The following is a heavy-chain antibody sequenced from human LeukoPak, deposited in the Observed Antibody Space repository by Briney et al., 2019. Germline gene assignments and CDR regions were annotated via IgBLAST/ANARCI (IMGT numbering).Heavy chain of an antibody. CDR1: GFTFSNAW. CDR3: TTDRYCSGGSCYL. Sequence: GGSLRLSCAASGFTFSNAWMSWVRQAPGKGLEWVGRIKSKTDGGTTDYAAPVKGRFTISRDDSKNTLYLQMSSLKTEDTAVYYCTTDRYCSGGSCYLWGQGTLVTVSS. D-gene: IGHD2-15*01. V-gene: IGHV3-15*01. CDR2: IKSKTDGGTT. J-gene: IGHJ5*02.